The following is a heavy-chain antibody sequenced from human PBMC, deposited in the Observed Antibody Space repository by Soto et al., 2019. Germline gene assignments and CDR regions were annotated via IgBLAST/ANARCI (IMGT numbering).Heavy chain of an antibody. CDR1: GFTFSNYG. D-gene: IGHD6-19*01. Sequence: PGGSLRLSCAASGFTFSNYGMHWVRQAPGKGLEWVAGISYDGSNKYYADSVKGRFTISRDNSKNTLYLQMNSLNAEDTAVYYCANGRTITVPGPEFDYWGQGTLVTVSS. V-gene: IGHV3-30*18. CDR3: ANGRTITVPGPEFDY. CDR2: ISYDGSNK. J-gene: IGHJ4*02.